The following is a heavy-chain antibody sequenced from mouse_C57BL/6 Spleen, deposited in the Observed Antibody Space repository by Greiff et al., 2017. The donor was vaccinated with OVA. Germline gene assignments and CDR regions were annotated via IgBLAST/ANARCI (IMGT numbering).Heavy chain of an antibody. D-gene: IGHD1-1*01. CDR3: ASYYYSAMGY. V-gene: IGHV1-69*01. CDR1: GYTFTSYW. J-gene: IGHJ4*01. Sequence: QVQLQQPGAELVMPGASVKLSCKASGYTFTSYWMHWVKQRPGQGLEWIGEIDPSDSYTNYNQKFKGKSTLTVDKSSSTAYMQLSSLTSEDSAVYYCASYYYSAMGYWGQGTSVTVSS. CDR2: IDPSDSYT.